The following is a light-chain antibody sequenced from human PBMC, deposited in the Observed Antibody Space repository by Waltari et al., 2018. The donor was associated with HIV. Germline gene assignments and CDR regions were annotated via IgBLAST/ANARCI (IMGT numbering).Light chain of an antibody. Sequence: SYELTQPPSVSVSPGQTARITCSGDALPKKYAYWYQQKAGQAPVQVIYKDMKRPSGIPERFSGSSSGTMATLTISGAQVEDEADYYCYSTDSSGKHRVFGGGTKLTVL. CDR1: ALPKKY. V-gene: IGLV3-10*01. J-gene: IGLJ3*02. CDR2: KDM. CDR3: YSTDSSGKHRV.